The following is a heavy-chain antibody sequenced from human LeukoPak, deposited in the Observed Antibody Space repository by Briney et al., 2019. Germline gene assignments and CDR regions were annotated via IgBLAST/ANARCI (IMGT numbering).Heavy chain of an antibody. CDR3: GRGYYGSGSYSFVRFLDY. V-gene: IGHV1-46*01. CDR1: GYTFTSNY. J-gene: IGHJ4*02. D-gene: IGHD3-10*01. CDR2: STPRGGSQ. Sequence: ASVKVSCKAFGYTFTSNYMHWVRQAPGQGPGWRGVSTPRGGSQTYAQRFQGRVTLTRNMSTSPHSLWLSSWRSEKPPGSYCGRGYYGSGSYSFVRFLDYWGQGTLVSVSS.